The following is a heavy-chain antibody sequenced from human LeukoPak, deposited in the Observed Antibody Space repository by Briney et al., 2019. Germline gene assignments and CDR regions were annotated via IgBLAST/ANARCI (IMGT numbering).Heavy chain of an antibody. D-gene: IGHD6-13*01. CDR3: ARDRQAAGIFDDY. CDR1: GFTFSSYA. Sequence: GRSLTLSCAASGFTFSSYAMLGLRQAPGKGLEWVAVISYDGSNKYYADSVKGRFTISRDNSRNTLYLQMNSLRAEDTAVYYCARDRQAAGIFDDYWGQGTLVTVSS. V-gene: IGHV3-30*04. CDR2: ISYDGSNK. J-gene: IGHJ4*02.